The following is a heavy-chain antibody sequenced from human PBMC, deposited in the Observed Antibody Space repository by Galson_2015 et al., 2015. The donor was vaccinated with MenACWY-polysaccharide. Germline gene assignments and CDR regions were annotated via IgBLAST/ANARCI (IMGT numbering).Heavy chain of an antibody. D-gene: IGHD5-12*01. CDR3: ARGYSGYD. CDR2: IKSDGSST. Sequence: SLRLSCAASGFTFSTYWMHWVRHAPGKGLVWVSRIKSDGSSTSYADSVKGRFTISRDNAKNTLYLQMNSLRAEDTAVYYCARGYSGYDWGQGALGTVS. CDR1: GFTFSTYW. J-gene: IGHJ4*02. V-gene: IGHV3-74*01.